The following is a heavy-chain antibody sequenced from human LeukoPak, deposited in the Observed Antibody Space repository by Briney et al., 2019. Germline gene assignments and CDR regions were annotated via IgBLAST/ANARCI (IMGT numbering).Heavy chain of an antibody. J-gene: IGHJ3*02. CDR1: GFTFSSYG. Sequence: PGGSLRLSCAASGFTFSSYGMSWVRQAPGKGLEWVSAISGSGGSTYYADSVKGRFTISRDNSKNTLYLQMNSLRAEDTAVYYCAKGQYSSSWYNQQDKTGFDIWGQGTMVTVSS. CDR3: AKGQYSSSWYNQQDKTGFDI. D-gene: IGHD6-13*01. V-gene: IGHV3-23*01. CDR2: ISGSGGST.